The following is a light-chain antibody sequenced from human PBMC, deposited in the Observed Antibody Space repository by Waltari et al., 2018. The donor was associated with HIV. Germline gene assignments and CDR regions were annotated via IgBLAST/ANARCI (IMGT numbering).Light chain of an antibody. V-gene: IGKV4-1*01. Sequence: SLTVFLGERATINCKSSQSVLYSSNNKNYLAWYQQKAGQPPKLLIYWASTRESGVPDRFSASGSGTDFSLTISNLQAEDVAVYYCQQYYSTPYTFGQGTKLEIK. CDR3: QQYYSTPYT. CDR1: QSVLYSSNNKNY. J-gene: IGKJ2*01. CDR2: WAS.